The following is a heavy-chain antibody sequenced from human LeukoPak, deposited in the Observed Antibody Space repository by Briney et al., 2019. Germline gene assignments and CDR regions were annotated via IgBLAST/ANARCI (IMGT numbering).Heavy chain of an antibody. Sequence: GGSLRLSCTASGFTFNVYTMNWVRQAPGKGLEWVSAIHPSGVYGYYAHSVRGRFTISRDNTQNSLYLQMNSLRAEDTAVYYCARGGTTTSTYDSWGQGILVTVSS. D-gene: IGHD1/OR15-1a*01. J-gene: IGHJ4*02. V-gene: IGHV3-21*06. CDR2: IHPSGVYG. CDR3: ARGGTTTSTYDS. CDR1: GFTFNVYT.